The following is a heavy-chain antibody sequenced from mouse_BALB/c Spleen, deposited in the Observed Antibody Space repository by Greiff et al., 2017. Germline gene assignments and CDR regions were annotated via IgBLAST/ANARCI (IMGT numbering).Heavy chain of an antibody. Sequence: DVKLVESGGGLVQPGGSLKLSCAASGFTFSSYTMSWVRQTPEKRLEWVAYISNGGGSTYYPDTVKGRFTISRDNAKNTLYLQMSSLKSEDTAMYYCARHVITDYAMDYWGQGTSVTVSS. J-gene: IGHJ4*01. CDR3: ARHVITDYAMDY. D-gene: IGHD2-4*01. CDR2: ISNGGGST. V-gene: IGHV5-12-2*01. CDR1: GFTFSSYT.